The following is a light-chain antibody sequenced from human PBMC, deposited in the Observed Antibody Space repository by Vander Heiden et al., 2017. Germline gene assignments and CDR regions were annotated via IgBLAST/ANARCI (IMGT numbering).Light chain of an antibody. CDR2: GVS. J-gene: IGLJ1*01. CDR1: SSDVGGSNY. V-gene: IGLV2-8*01. CDR3: SSYAGSNTEV. Sequence: QSALTQPPSASGSPGQSVTISCTGTSSDVGGSNYVSWYQQHPGKAPKRRIYGVSQRPSGVPDRVSGAKSGNTASLTVSGLQAEDEADDYCSSYAGSNTEVFGTGTKVTVL.